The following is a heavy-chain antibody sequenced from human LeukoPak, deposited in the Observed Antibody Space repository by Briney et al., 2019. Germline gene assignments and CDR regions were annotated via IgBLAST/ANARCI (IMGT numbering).Heavy chain of an antibody. J-gene: IGHJ3*02. V-gene: IGHV4-59*08. CDR3: ARRGVLLWFGELHDAFDI. D-gene: IGHD3-10*01. Sequence: SETLSLTRTVSGGSISSYYWSWIRQPPGKGLEWIGYIYYSGSTNYNPSLKSRVTISVDTSKNQFSLKLSSVTAADTAVYYCARRGVLLWFGELHDAFDIWGQGTMVIVSS. CDR1: GGSISSYY. CDR2: IYYSGST.